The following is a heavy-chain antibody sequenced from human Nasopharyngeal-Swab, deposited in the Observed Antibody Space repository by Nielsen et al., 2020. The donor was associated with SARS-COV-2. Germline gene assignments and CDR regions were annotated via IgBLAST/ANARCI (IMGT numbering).Heavy chain of an antibody. V-gene: IGHV4-4*02. Sequence: SETLSLTCAVSGGSISSSNWWSWVRQPPGKGLEWIGEIYHSGSTNYNPSLKSRVTISVDKSKNQFSLKLSSVTAADTAVYYCARDPRGTMIVVGDAFDIWGKGTMVTVSS. J-gene: IGHJ3*02. D-gene: IGHD3-22*01. CDR3: ARDPRGTMIVVGDAFDI. CDR2: IYHSGST. CDR1: GGSISSSNW.